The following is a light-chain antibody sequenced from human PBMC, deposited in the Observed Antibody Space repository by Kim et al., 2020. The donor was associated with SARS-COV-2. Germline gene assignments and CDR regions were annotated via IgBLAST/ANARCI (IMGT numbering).Light chain of an antibody. J-gene: IGKJ1*01. CDR3: QQTYSMWT. Sequence: DIPMTQSPSSLSASVGDRVSITCRASQSIGNYLNWYQQKPGKAPKLLIYAASSLQSGVPSRFSGSGSVTDFTLTISSLQPEDFAAYYCQQTYSMWTFGQGTKVDIK. CDR1: QSIGNY. CDR2: AAS. V-gene: IGKV1-39*01.